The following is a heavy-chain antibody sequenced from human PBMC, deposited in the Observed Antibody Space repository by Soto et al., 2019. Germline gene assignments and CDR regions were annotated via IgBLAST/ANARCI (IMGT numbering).Heavy chain of an antibody. CDR1: GDAFTNYI. J-gene: IGHJ4*02. D-gene: IGHD1-26*01. CDR3: ARGRDQPPVGLYFDS. V-gene: IGHV1-69*01. CDR2: IIPMSGTP. Sequence: QVQLVQSGAEVKKPGSSVKVSCKASGDAFTNYIFDWVRQAPGQGLEWMGGIIPMSGTPKYAQTFQDRVTISAAVSTGTAYLELTSLRFDDTAVYYCARGRDQPPVGLYFDSWGEGTRVTVSS.